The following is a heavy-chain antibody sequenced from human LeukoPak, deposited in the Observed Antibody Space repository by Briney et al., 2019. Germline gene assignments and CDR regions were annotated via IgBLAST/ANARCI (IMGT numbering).Heavy chain of an antibody. D-gene: IGHD6-13*01. CDR1: GFTISTNY. J-gene: IGHJ3*02. CDR2: IYSGGST. Sequence: GGSLRLSCAASGFTISTNYMSWVRQAPGKGLEWVSVIYSGGSTYYADSVKGRFTISRDNSKNTLYLQMNSLRAEDTAVYYCARRTAAAGTYDAFDIWGQGTMVTVSS. V-gene: IGHV3-66*01. CDR3: ARRTAAAGTYDAFDI.